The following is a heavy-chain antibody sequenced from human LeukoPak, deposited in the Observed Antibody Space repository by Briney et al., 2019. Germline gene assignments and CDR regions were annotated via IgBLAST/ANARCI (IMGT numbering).Heavy chain of an antibody. V-gene: IGHV3-30*04. D-gene: IGHD3-10*01. Sequence: GGSLRLSCAASGFTFSSYAMHWVRQAPGKGLEGVAVTSYDGSNKYYADSVKGRFTISRDNSKNTLYLQMNSLRAEDTAVYYCAKGSNYGSGYYYYYMDVWGKGTTVTISS. CDR1: GFTFSSYA. J-gene: IGHJ6*03. CDR3: AKGSNYGSGYYYYYMDV. CDR2: TSYDGSNK.